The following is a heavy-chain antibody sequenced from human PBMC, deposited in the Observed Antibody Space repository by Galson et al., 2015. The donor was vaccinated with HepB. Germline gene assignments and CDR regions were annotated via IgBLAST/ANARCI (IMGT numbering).Heavy chain of an antibody. Sequence: SLRLSCAASGFTFSSYGMHWVRQAPGKGLEWVAVISYDGSNKYYADSVKGRFTISRDNSKNTLYLQMNSLRAEDTAVYYCAKDNVASYYDFWSGSSPPGYWGQGTLVTVSS. CDR1: GFTFSSYG. CDR3: AKDNVASYYDFWSGSSPPGY. D-gene: IGHD3-3*01. V-gene: IGHV3-30*18. CDR2: ISYDGSNK. J-gene: IGHJ4*02.